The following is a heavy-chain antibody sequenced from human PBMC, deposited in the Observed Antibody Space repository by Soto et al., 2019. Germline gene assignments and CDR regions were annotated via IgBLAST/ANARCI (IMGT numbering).Heavy chain of an antibody. Sequence: SGGSLRLSCAASGFTFDDFAMHWVRQAPGKGLECVSGITWNSGDITYTGSVKGRFSISRDNAENSLYLRMNSLRPEDTAYYYCARSRGLAGRPLDLWGQGTLVTVSS. CDR1: GFTFDDFA. D-gene: IGHD6-6*01. CDR3: ARSRGLAGRPLDL. CDR2: ITWNSGDI. V-gene: IGHV3-9*01. J-gene: IGHJ5*02.